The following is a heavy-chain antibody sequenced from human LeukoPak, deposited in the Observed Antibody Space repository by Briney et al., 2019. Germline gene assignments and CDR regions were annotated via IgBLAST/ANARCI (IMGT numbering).Heavy chain of an antibody. CDR3: ARERSDIVVVPAPKGAYNWFDP. CDR2: INPNSGGT. CDR1: GYTFTGYY. Sequence: ASVKVSCKASGYTFTGYYMHWVRQAPGQGLEWMGWINPNSGGTNYAQKFQGRVTMTRDTSISTAYMEPSRLRSDDTAVYYCARERSDIVVVPAPKGAYNWFDPWGQGTLVTVSS. J-gene: IGHJ5*02. V-gene: IGHV1-2*02. D-gene: IGHD2-2*01.